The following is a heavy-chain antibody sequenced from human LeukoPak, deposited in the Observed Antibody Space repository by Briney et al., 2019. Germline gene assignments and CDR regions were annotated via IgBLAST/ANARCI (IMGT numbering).Heavy chain of an antibody. V-gene: IGHV4-39*02. CDR2: IYYSGST. Sequence: SETLSLTCTVSGGSISSSSYYWGWIRQPPGKGLEWIGSIYYSGSTYYNPSLKSRVTISVDTSKNQFSLKLSSVTAADTAVYYCAKDTYDYGDYEVADYWGQGTLVTVSS. D-gene: IGHD4-17*01. CDR3: AKDTYDYGDYEVADY. CDR1: GGSISSSSYY. J-gene: IGHJ4*02.